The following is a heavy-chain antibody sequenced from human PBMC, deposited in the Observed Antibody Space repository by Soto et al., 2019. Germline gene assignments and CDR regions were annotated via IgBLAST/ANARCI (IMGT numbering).Heavy chain of an antibody. CDR1: GGSFSGYY. CDR2: INHSGST. CDR3: ARGRCSTASCYRAKDDYCGMEV. D-gene: IGHD2-2*01. J-gene: IGHJ6*02. Sequence: PSETLSLTCAVYGGSFSGYYWSWIRQSPGKGLEWIGEINHSGSTNYNPSLKSRVTISVDTSKNQFSLRLSSVTAADTAVYYCARGRCSTASCYRAKDDYCGMEVWGQGTTVTVS. V-gene: IGHV4-34*01.